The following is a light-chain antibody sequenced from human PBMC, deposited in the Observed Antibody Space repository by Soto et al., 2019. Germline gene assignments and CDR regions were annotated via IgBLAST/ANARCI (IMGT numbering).Light chain of an antibody. V-gene: IGLV3-21*01. CDR3: QVWDSSGDHLGV. CDR2: YDR. J-gene: IGLJ3*02. CDR1: NIGSQS. Sequence: SYVLTQPPSVSVSPGKTATITCGGNNIGSQSVHWYQQKPGQAPVLVMFYDRVRPSGIPDRFSGSNSGNTATLTISRVEAGDEADYYCQVWDSSGDHLGVFGGGTEVTVL.